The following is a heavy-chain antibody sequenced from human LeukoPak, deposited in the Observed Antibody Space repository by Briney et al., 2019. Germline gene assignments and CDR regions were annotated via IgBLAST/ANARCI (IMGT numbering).Heavy chain of an antibody. CDR3: ARDSPGYGAYDLG. J-gene: IGHJ4*02. D-gene: IGHD5-12*01. Sequence: GGSLRLSCAASGFTFSSYWMSWVRQAPGKGLEWVANIKEDGSAKYSVDSVKGRFTISRDNAKNTLYLQMNSLRAEDTAVYYCARDSPGYGAYDLGWGQGTLVTVSS. CDR2: IKEDGSAK. V-gene: IGHV3-7*04. CDR1: GFTFSSYW.